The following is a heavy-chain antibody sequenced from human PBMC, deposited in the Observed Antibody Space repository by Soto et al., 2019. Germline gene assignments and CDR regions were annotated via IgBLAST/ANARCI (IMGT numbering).Heavy chain of an antibody. CDR2: IVVGSGNT. CDR3: AASKQKNGGGGFDI. Sequence: SVKGSCAAAGYGFTISAGQWGRHARGQRLEWIGWIVVGSGNTNYAQKFQERVTITRDMSTSTAYMELSSLRSEDTAVYYCAASKQKNGGGGFDIWGQRPTV. CDR1: GYGFTISA. V-gene: IGHV1-58*01. D-gene: IGHD3-16*01. J-gene: IGHJ3*02.